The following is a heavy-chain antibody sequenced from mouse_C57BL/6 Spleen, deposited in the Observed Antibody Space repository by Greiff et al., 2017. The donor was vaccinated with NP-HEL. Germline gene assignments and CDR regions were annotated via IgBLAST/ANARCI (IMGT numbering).Heavy chain of an antibody. V-gene: IGHV5-4*01. CDR2: ISDGGSYT. Sequence: EVQLVESGGGLVKPGGSLKLSCAASGFTFSSYAMSWVRQTPEKRLEWVATISDGGSYTYYPDNVKGRFTISRDKAKNNLYLQMSHLKSEDTAMYYCAREGSSWMDYWGQGTSVTVSS. CDR3: AREGSSWMDY. D-gene: IGHD1-1*01. J-gene: IGHJ4*01. CDR1: GFTFSSYA.